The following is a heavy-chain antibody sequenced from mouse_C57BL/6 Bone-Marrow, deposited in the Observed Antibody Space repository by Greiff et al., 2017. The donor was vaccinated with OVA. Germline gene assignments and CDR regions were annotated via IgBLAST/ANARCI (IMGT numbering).Heavy chain of an antibody. CDR3: ARSTTVGYFDV. D-gene: IGHD1-1*01. V-gene: IGHV1-76*01. CDR1: GYTFTDYY. CDR2: IYPGSGNT. J-gene: IGHJ1*03. Sequence: QVQLQQSGAELVRPGASVKLSCKASGYTFTDYYINWVKQRPGQGLEWIARIYPGSGNTYYNEKFKGKATLTAEKSSSTAYMQLSSLTSEDSAVYVCARSTTVGYFDVWGTGTTVTVSS.